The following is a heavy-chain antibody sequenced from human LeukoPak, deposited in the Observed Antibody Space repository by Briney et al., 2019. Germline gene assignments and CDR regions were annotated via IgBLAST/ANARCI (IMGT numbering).Heavy chain of an antibody. V-gene: IGHV3-74*01. Sequence: GGSLRLSCAASEFTFSSYGMHWVRQAPGKGLVWVSRILSDGSTTSYADSVKGRFTISRDSAKNSLYLQMNSLRAEDTAAYSCARDISGSYSSDAFDIWGQGTMLTVPS. CDR3: ARDISGSYSSDAFDI. J-gene: IGHJ3*02. CDR2: ILSDGSTT. CDR1: EFTFSSYG. D-gene: IGHD1-26*01.